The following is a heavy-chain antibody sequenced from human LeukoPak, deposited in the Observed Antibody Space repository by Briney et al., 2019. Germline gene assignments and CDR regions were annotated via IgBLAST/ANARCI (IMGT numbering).Heavy chain of an antibody. CDR1: GGSISSGGYY. J-gene: IGHJ4*02. D-gene: IGHD3-10*02. CDR3: ARLSSGSYVY. Sequence: SQTLSLTCTVSGGSISSGGYYWSWIRQHPGKGLEWIGYIYYSGTPYYNPSLKSRVTISVATSKNQFSLKLSSVTAADKAVYYCARLSSGSYVYWGRGTLVTVSS. V-gene: IGHV4-31*03. CDR2: IYYSGTP.